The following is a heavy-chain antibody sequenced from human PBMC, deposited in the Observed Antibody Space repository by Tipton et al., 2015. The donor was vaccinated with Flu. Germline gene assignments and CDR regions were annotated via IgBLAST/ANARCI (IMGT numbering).Heavy chain of an antibody. D-gene: IGHD6-13*01. J-gene: IGHJ6*02. Sequence: VQLVQSGGTLVQPGGSLRLSCAASGLTFNIYDIHWVRQVTGKALEWVSAIGSAGNTHYSDSVKGRFTITRDNVKNSLYLQMNSLRVGDTAVYYCARGPLPDSNWYNCMDVWGQGTTVTVSS. CDR3: ARGPLPDSNWYNCMDV. CDR2: IGSAGNT. V-gene: IGHV3-13*01. CDR1: GLTFNIYD.